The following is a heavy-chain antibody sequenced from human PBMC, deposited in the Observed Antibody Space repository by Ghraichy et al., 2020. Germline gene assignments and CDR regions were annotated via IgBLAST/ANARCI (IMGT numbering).Heavy chain of an antibody. D-gene: IGHD3-10*01. CDR2: ISYDGSNK. CDR1: GFTFSSYA. Sequence: GGSLRLSCAASGFTFSSYAMHWVRQAPGKGLEWVAVISYDGSNKYYADSVKGRFTISRDNSKNTLYLQMNSLRAEDTAVYYCARDEEMYYYGSGLVKDWGQGTLVTISS. J-gene: IGHJ4*02. CDR3: ARDEEMYYYGSGLVKD. V-gene: IGHV3-30-3*01.